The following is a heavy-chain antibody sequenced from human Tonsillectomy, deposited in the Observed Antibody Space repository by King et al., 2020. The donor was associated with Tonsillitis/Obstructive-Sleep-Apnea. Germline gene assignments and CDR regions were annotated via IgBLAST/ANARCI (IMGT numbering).Heavy chain of an antibody. CDR3: ARVRGSGCLDL. Sequence: VQLVESGGGLVQPGGSLRLSCAASGFTFSSYWMNWVRQAPGKGLEWVANIKKDGSETNYVYSVKGRLPISRDNATNSLYLQMNSLRAEDTAGYYCARVRGSGCLDLWGQGTLVPVSS. V-gene: IGHV3-7*04. D-gene: IGHD6-19*01. CDR1: GFTFSSYW. CDR2: IKKDGSET. J-gene: IGHJ4*02.